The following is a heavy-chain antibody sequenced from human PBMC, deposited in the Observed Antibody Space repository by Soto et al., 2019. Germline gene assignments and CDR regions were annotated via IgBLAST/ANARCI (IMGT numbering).Heavy chain of an antibody. CDR1: GGSISSGGYY. J-gene: IGHJ4*02. D-gene: IGHD3-16*02. Sequence: QVQLQESGPGLVKPSQTLSLTCTVSGGSISSGGYYWSWIRQHPGKGLEWIGYIYYSGSTYYNPSLKSRVTISVDTSKNQFSLKLRAVTAADTAVYYCARDSQLYGAWVFDYWGQGTLVTVSS. V-gene: IGHV4-31*03. CDR2: IYYSGST. CDR3: ARDSQLYGAWVFDY.